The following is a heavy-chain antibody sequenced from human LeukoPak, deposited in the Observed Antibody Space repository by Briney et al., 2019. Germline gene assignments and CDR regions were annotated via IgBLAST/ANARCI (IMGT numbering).Heavy chain of an antibody. CDR1: GFTFSSYG. CDR2: IRYDGSNK. D-gene: IGHD6-13*01. J-gene: IGHJ4*02. Sequence: GGSLRLSCAASGFTFSSYGMHWVRQAPGKGLEWVAFIRYDGSNKYYADSVKGRFTISRDNSKNTLYLQMNSLRAEDTAVYYCARGESKSSRFDYWGQGTLVTVSS. CDR3: ARGESKSSRFDY. V-gene: IGHV3-30*02.